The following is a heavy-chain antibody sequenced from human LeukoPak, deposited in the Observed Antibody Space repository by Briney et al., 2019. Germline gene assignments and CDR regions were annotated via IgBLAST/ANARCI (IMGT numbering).Heavy chain of an antibody. V-gene: IGHV4-39*07. D-gene: IGHD2-2*01. Sequence: SKTLSLTCTVSGGSISSSSYYWGWIRQPPGKGLEWIGSIYYSGSTYYNPSLKSRVTISVDTSKNQFSLRPSSVTAADTAVYYCARVSAGYCSSTSCPRWFDPWGQGTLVTVSS. CDR3: ARVSAGYCSSTSCPRWFDP. CDR1: GGSISSSSYY. CDR2: IYYSGST. J-gene: IGHJ5*02.